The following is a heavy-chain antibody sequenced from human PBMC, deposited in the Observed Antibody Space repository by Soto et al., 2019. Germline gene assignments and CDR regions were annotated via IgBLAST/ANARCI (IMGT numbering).Heavy chain of an antibody. CDR2: IYPGDSDT. CDR3: ARPDYYDSSGYQTDY. D-gene: IGHD3-22*01. Sequence: GESLKISCKGSGYSFTSYWIGWVRQMPGKGLEWKGIIYPGDSDTRYSPSFQGQVTISADKSISTAYLQWSSLKASDTAMYYCARPDYYDSSGYQTDYWGQGTLVTVSS. J-gene: IGHJ4*02. V-gene: IGHV5-51*01. CDR1: GYSFTSYW.